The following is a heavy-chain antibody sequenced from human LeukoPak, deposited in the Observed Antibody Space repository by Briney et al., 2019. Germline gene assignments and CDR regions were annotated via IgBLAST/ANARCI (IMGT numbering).Heavy chain of an antibody. CDR2: IYHSGST. CDR1: GGSFSSSSYY. J-gene: IGHJ4*02. CDR3: ARDLWFGEKTLDY. V-gene: IGHV4-39*07. Sequence: SETLSLTCTVSGGSFSSSSYYWGWIRQPPGKGLEWIGSIYHSGSTYYNPSLKSRVTISVDTSKNQFSLKLSSVTAADTAVYYCARDLWFGEKTLDYWGQGTLVTVSS. D-gene: IGHD3-10*01.